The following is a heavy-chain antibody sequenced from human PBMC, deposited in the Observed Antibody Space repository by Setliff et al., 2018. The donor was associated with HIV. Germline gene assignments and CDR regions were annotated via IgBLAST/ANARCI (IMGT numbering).Heavy chain of an antibody. Sequence: PSETLSLTCIVSGGSISSNNDHWGWIRQPPGKGLEWIGGISHSGNTYHNPSLQSRVTISLDMSKSQFSLKLRSMSAADTAVYYCARGRYSSSWYYYWGQGTLGTVS. J-gene: IGHJ4*02. CDR2: ISHSGNT. CDR3: ARGRYSSSWYYY. D-gene: IGHD6-13*01. CDR1: GGSISSNNDH. V-gene: IGHV4-39*07.